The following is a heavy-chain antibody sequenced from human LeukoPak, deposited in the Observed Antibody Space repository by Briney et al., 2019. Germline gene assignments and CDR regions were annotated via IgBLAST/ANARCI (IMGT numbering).Heavy chain of an antibody. CDR2: IYYSGST. CDR1: GGSISSSSYY. Sequence: PSETLSLTCTASGGSISSSSYYWGWIRQPPGKGLEWIGSIYYSGSTYYNPSLKSRVTISVDTSKNQFSLKLSSVTAADTAVYYCARVDIVATLGYWGQGTLVTVSS. CDR3: ARVDIVATLGY. J-gene: IGHJ4*02. D-gene: IGHD5-12*01. V-gene: IGHV4-39*07.